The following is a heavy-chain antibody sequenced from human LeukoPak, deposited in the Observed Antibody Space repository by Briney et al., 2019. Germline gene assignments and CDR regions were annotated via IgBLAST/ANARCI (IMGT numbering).Heavy chain of an antibody. D-gene: IGHD6-13*01. V-gene: IGHV3-21*01. Sequence: PGGSLRLSCAASGFTFSSYSMNWVRQAPGKGLEWVSSISSSSSYIYYADSVKGRFTISRDNAKNSLYLQMNSLRAEDTAVYYCARDPQQQLVRLGYYYYYMDVWGKGTTVTVSS. CDR3: ARDPQQQLVRLGYYYYYMDV. CDR1: GFTFSSYS. J-gene: IGHJ6*03. CDR2: ISSSSSYI.